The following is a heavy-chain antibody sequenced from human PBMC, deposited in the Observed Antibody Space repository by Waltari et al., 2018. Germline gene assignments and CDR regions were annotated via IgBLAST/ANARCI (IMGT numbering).Heavy chain of an antibody. J-gene: IGHJ4*02. D-gene: IGHD6-13*01. CDR3: ARDRRGSSSYFDY. Sequence: QVQLVESGGGVVQPGRSLRLSCAASGFTFSSYGMHWVRQAPGKGLGWGAVIGYDGSNKDYADSVKGRFTISRDNSKNTLYLQMNSLRAEDTAVYYCARDRRGSSSYFDYWGQGTLVTVSS. V-gene: IGHV3-33*01. CDR1: GFTFSSYG. CDR2: IGYDGSNK.